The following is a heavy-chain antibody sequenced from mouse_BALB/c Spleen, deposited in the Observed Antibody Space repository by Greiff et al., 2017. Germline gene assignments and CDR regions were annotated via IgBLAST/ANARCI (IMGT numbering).Heavy chain of an antibody. CDR2: IYPGDGDT. J-gene: IGHJ4*01. V-gene: IGHV1-80*01. Sequence: QVQLKQSGAELVRPGSSVKISCKASGYAFSSYWMNWVKQRPGQGLEWIGQIYPGDGDTNYNGKFKGKATLTADKSSSTAYMQLSSLTSEDSAVYFCARGTTATHYYAMDYWGQGTSVTVSS. CDR1: GYAFSSYW. D-gene: IGHD1-2*01. CDR3: ARGTTATHYYAMDY.